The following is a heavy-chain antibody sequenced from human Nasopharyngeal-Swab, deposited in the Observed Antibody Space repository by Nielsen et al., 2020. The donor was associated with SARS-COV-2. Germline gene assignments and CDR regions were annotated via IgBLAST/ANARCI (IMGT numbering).Heavy chain of an antibody. J-gene: IGHJ4*02. CDR2: IVPALGLP. D-gene: IGHD5-12*01. Sequence: SVKVSCTTSGDTFTNSAISWVRQAPGQGLEWIGGIVPALGLPNYAQKFRGRVTISADRSTTTSYLELSSLRSEDTAIYYCAREGEYGAYDAPDYWGQGTLVTVSS. V-gene: IGHV1-69*10. CDR1: GDTFTNSA. CDR3: AREGEYGAYDAPDY.